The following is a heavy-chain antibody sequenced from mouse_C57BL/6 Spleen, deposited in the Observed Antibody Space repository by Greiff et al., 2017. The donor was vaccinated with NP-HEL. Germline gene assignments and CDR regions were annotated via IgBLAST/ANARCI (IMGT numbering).Heavy chain of an antibody. J-gene: IGHJ2*01. CDR3: ARGYYGSLDY. CDR1: GYSITSGYY. CDR2: ISYDGSN. V-gene: IGHV3-6*01. D-gene: IGHD1-1*01. Sequence: DVKLQESGPGLVKPSQSLSLTCSVTGYSITSGYYWNWIRQFPGNKLEWMGYISYDGSNNYNPSLKNRISFTRDTSKNQFFLKLNSVTTEDTATYYWARGYYGSLDYWGQGTTLTVSS.